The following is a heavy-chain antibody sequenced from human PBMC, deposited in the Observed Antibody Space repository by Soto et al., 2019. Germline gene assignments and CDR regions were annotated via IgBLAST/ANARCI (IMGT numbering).Heavy chain of an antibody. Sequence: SETLSLTCAVYGGSFSGYYWSWIRQPPGKGLEWIGEINHSGSTNYNPSLKSRVTISVDTSKNQFSLKLSSVTAADTAVYYCARGLKISRDTAMADYWYFDLWGRGTLVTVSS. J-gene: IGHJ2*01. D-gene: IGHD5-18*01. CDR3: ARGLKISRDTAMADYWYFDL. V-gene: IGHV4-34*01. CDR2: INHSGST. CDR1: GGSFSGYY.